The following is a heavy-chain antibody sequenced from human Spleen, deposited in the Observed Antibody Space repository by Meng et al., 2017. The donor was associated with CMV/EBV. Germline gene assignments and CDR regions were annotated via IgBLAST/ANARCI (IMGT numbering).Heavy chain of an antibody. V-gene: IGHV3-21*01. J-gene: IGHJ4*02. CDR2: ISSSSSYI. CDR1: GFTFSSYS. CDR3: ASDSGNYCFDY. Sequence: GESLKISCAASGFTFSSYSMNWVRQAPGKGLEWVSSISSSSSYIYYADSVKGRFTISRDNAKNSLYLQMNSLRAEDTAVYYCASDSGNYCFDYWGQGTLVTVSS. D-gene: IGHD1-26*01.